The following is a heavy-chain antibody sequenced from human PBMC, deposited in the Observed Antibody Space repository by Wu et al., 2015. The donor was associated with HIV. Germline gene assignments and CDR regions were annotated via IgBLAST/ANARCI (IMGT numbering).Heavy chain of an antibody. D-gene: IGHD1-14*01. CDR1: GSSFKNDA. J-gene: IGHJ4*02. CDR2: IIPLFGTR. Sequence: QVQLVQSGTEVMKPGSSVKVSCKASGSSFKNDAFSWVRQAPGQGLEWVGGIIPLFGTRNYAQKFQGRVTITADESASTVYMELSNSLTFEDTAIYFCARGSRTVAGTGTGLRDWGQGTLVTVSS. CDR3: ARGSRTVAGTGTGLRD. V-gene: IGHV1-69*12.